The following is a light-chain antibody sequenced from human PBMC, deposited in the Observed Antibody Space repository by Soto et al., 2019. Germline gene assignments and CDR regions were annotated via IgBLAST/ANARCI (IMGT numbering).Light chain of an antibody. CDR1: QSVSSSY. J-gene: IGKJ1*01. CDR2: GAS. CDR3: QQYGSSPWT. Sequence: EIVLTQSPGTLSLSPGERATLSCRASQSVSSSYLAWYQQKPGQAPRLLIYGASSRATGIPDRFSGSGSGPDFTLTISRLEPEDFAVYYCQQYGSSPWTFGRGTKVEIK. V-gene: IGKV3-20*01.